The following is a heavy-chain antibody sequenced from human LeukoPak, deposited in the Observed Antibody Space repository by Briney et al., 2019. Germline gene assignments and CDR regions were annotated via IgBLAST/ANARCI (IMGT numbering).Heavy chain of an antibody. J-gene: IGHJ4*02. Sequence: GASVKVSCKASGFTFTSSAVQWVRQARGQRLEWIGWIVVGSGNTNYAQKFQERVTITRDMSTSTAYMELSSLRSEDTAVYYCARALPWVWKVFFDYWGQGTLVTVSS. CDR3: ARALPWVWKVFFDY. D-gene: IGHD3-16*01. V-gene: IGHV1-58*01. CDR1: GFTFTSSA. CDR2: IVVGSGNT.